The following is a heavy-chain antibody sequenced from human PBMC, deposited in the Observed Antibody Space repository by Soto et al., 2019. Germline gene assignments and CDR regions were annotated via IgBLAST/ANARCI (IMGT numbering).Heavy chain of an antibody. CDR1: GFTFSNYG. D-gene: IGHD6-13*01. CDR3: ARGQERAASAGTDEYFHL. Sequence: QVQLVESGGGVVQPGRSLRLSCAASGFTFSNYGMHCVRQAPGKGLEWVAFISYDGNNKNHGDSVKGRFAISRDNAKNTVYLQMSSLSREDTAVYYCARGQERAASAGTDEYFHLWGQGTLVIVSS. J-gene: IGHJ1*01. V-gene: IGHV3-30*03. CDR2: ISYDGNNK.